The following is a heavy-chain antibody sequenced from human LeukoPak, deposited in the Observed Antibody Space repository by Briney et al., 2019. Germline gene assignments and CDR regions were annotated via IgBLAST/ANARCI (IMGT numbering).Heavy chain of an antibody. J-gene: IGHJ4*02. Sequence: SVKVSCKASGYTFTGYYMNWVRQAPGQGLEWMGRINPNSGGTNYAQKFQGRATMTRDTSISTAYMELSRLRSDDTAVYYCAREIGGSLQQLVIDYWGQGTLVTVSS. CDR3: AREIGGSLQQLVIDY. CDR2: INPNSGGT. CDR1: GYTFTGYY. D-gene: IGHD6-13*01. V-gene: IGHV1-2*06.